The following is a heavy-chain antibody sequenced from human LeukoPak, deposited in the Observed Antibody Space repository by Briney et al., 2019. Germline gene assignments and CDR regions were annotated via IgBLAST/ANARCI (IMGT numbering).Heavy chain of an antibody. D-gene: IGHD2-2*01. CDR3: AKDHCSGTSCFFFDP. V-gene: IGHV3-30*02. J-gene: IGHJ5*02. Sequence: GGSLRLSCAASGFIFSNYGMHWVRQAPGKGLEWVAFIRYDGSNKYYADSVKGRFTISRDNSKNTLYLQMNSLRAEDTVVYYCAKDHCSGTSCFFFDPWGQGTLVTVSS. CDR1: GFIFSNYG. CDR2: IRYDGSNK.